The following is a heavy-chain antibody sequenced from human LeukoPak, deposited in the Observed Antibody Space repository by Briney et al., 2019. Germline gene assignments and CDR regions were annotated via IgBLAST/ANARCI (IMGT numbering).Heavy chain of an antibody. V-gene: IGHV4-59*01. D-gene: IGHD3-10*01. J-gene: IGHJ4*02. CDR3: ARDMESGYYYGSGSYYPFDY. Sequence: SETLSLTCTVSGGSISSYYWSWIRQPPGKGLEWIGYIYYSGSTNYNPSLKSRVTISVDTSRNQFSLKLSSVTAADTAVYYCARDMESGYYYGSGSYYPFDYWGQGTLVTVSS. CDR2: IYYSGST. CDR1: GGSISSYY.